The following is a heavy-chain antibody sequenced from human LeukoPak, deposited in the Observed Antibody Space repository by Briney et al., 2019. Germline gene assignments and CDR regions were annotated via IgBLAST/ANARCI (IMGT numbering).Heavy chain of an antibody. J-gene: IGHJ3*02. CDR1: GYTFTSYG. Sequence: ASVKVSCKASGYTFTSYGISWVRQAPGQGLEWMGWISAYNGNTDYAQKVQGRVTMTRNTSISTAYMELSSLRSEDTAVYYCARGYYDSSGYYGFDAFDIWGQGTMVTVSS. CDR2: ISAYNGNT. D-gene: IGHD3-22*01. CDR3: ARGYYDSSGYYGFDAFDI. V-gene: IGHV1-18*01.